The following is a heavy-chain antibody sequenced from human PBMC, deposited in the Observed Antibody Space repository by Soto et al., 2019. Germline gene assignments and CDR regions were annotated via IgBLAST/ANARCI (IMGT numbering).Heavy chain of an antibody. CDR1: GGSISSHY. CDR2: IYYTGNT. Sequence: SETLSLTCTVSGGSISSHYWSWIRQPPGKGLEWVGHIYYTGNTIYNPSLKSRLTISVDASKNQFSLRLDSVTAADTAVYYCARHYDSGTYPMDFWGQGTLVTVS. CDR3: ARHYDSGTYPMDF. J-gene: IGHJ4*02. V-gene: IGHV4-59*08. D-gene: IGHD3-10*01.